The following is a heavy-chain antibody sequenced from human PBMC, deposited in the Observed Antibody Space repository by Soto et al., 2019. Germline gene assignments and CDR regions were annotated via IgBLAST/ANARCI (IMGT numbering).Heavy chain of an antibody. J-gene: IGHJ4*02. CDR2: IKHDTSEA. V-gene: IGHV3-7*03. CDR3: ARDGLLFSGPYRPSRFDY. CDR1: GFKFSNYW. D-gene: IGHD3-16*02. Sequence: GGSLRLSCAASGFKFSNYWMSWVRQAPGKGLEWVGNIKHDTSEAHYADSVKGRFTITRDNIKNFLFLQMNGLRADHTASYYCARDGLLFSGPYRPSRFDYWGLGTLVTVSS.